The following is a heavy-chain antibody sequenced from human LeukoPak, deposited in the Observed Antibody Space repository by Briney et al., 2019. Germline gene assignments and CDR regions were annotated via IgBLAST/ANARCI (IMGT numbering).Heavy chain of an antibody. CDR2: ISSDSLYT. V-gene: IGHV3-21*01. J-gene: IGHJ4*02. D-gene: IGHD3-3*01. CDR3: VTGGASNGHNFFGRH. Sequence: GGSLRLSCAVSGITFSTYTMTWVRQSPGKGLQWLISISSDSLYTYSTDSLQGQFTIFRDNVKNILFLQMNSLRAEDTAVYYCVTGGASNGHNFFGRHWGPGTQVTVSA. CDR1: GITFSTYT.